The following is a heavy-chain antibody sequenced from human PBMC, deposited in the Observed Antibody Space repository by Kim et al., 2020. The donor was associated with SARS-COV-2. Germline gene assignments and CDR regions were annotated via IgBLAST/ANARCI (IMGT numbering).Heavy chain of an antibody. Sequence: SVQGQFTNSRDKSKNTLYLQMNSLRAEDTAVYYCARDRGDSYGPSRAFDIWGQGTMVTVSS. D-gene: IGHD5-18*01. V-gene: IGHV3-30*01. CDR3: ARDRGDSYGPSRAFDI. J-gene: IGHJ3*02.